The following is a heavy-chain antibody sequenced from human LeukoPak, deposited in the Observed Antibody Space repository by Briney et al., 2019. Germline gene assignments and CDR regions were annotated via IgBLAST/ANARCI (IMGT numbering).Heavy chain of an antibody. D-gene: IGHD6-19*01. CDR2: MNPNSGNT. CDR3: ARGRWLVPGIDY. Sequence: GASVKVSCKASGYTFTSYDINWVRQATGQGLEWMGWMNPNSGNTGYAQKFQGRVTMTRNTSISTAYMELSSLRSEDTAVYYCARGRWLVPGIDYWGQGTLVTVSS. CDR1: GYTFTSYD. V-gene: IGHV1-8*01. J-gene: IGHJ4*02.